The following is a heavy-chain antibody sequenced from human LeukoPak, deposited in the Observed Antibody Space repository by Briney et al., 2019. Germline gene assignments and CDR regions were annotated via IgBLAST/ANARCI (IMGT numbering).Heavy chain of an antibody. V-gene: IGHV4-39*01. J-gene: IGHJ3*02. Sequence: SETLSLTCTVSGGSISSSSYYWGWIRQPPGKGLEWIGSIYYSGSTYYNPSLKSRVTISVDTSKNQFSLKLSSVAAADTAVYYCAHNYYDSSGYYGDAFDIWGQGTMVTVSS. CDR3: AHNYYDSSGYYGDAFDI. CDR1: GGSISSSSYY. D-gene: IGHD3-22*01. CDR2: IYYSGST.